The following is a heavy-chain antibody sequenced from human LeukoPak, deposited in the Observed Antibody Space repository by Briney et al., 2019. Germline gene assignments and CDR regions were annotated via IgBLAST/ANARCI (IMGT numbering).Heavy chain of an antibody. CDR2: IIPIFDTA. CDR1: GGTFSSYA. V-gene: IGHV1-69*13. D-gene: IGHD3-10*01. J-gene: IGHJ6*03. Sequence: GASVKVSCKTSGGTFSSYAISWVRQAPGQGLEWIGDIIPIFDTANYAQKFQGRVTITADESATTSYMELSSLRSEDTAVYYCARDATVRGPYGGHHFHYYMDVWGKGTTVTISS. CDR3: ARDATVRGPYGGHHFHYYMDV.